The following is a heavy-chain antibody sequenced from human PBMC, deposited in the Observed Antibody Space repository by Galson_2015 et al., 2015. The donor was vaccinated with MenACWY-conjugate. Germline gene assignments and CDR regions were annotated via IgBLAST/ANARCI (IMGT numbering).Heavy chain of an antibody. V-gene: IGHV3-53*01. Sequence: SLRLSCAASGFSISSTYMSWVRQAPGGGLEWISIIYSGGSTYYADSVKGRFTISGDNSKNTLYLQMNSLRAEDTALYYCALDTHSSSRNDHWGQGTLVTVSS. D-gene: IGHD2-2*01. CDR3: ALDTHSSSRNDH. CDR1: GFSISSTY. J-gene: IGHJ4*02. CDR2: IYSGGST.